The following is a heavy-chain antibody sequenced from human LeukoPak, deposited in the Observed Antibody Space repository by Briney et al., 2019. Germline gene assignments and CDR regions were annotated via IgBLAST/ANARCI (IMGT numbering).Heavy chain of an antibody. V-gene: IGHV3-23*01. J-gene: IGHJ6*02. CDR1: GFIFSRYA. CDR3: AKDRYYDSSVTCMDV. CDR2: ISGRGGST. D-gene: IGHD3-22*01. Sequence: GGPVTLLCAASGFIFSRYAMSWVRQSPGKGLEWVTSISGRGGSTYYADSVKGLFTISRDNSKNTLYLQMKSLRAEDRAVYYCAKDRYYDSSVTCMDVWGQGRTVTVSS.